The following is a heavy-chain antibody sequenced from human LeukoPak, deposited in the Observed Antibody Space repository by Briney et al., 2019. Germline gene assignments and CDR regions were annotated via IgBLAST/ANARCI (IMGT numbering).Heavy chain of an antibody. Sequence: GGSLRLSCAASGLTFSTFGMHWVRQAPGKGLEWVAVISYDGRNTYYADSVKGRFTISRDNSKNTLYLQMNSLRAEDTAVYYCASGTSGTYSLYYFDYWGQGTLVTVSS. J-gene: IGHJ4*02. CDR1: GLTFSTFG. V-gene: IGHV3-30*03. D-gene: IGHD3-10*01. CDR2: ISYDGRNT. CDR3: ASGTSGTYSLYYFDY.